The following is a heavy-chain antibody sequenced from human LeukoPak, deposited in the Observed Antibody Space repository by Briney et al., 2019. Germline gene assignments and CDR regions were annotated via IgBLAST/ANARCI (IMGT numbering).Heavy chain of an antibody. CDR2: INPNSGRT. Sequence: ASVTVSCKASGYTFTGYYMHWVRQAPGQGLEWMGWINPNSGRTNYAQKFQGRVTMTRDTPISTAYMELSRLRSDDTAVYYCAREYSGSDSGGYFDYWGQGTLVTVSS. D-gene: IGHD5-12*01. CDR3: AREYSGSDSGGYFDY. J-gene: IGHJ4*02. CDR1: GYTFTGYY. V-gene: IGHV1-2*02.